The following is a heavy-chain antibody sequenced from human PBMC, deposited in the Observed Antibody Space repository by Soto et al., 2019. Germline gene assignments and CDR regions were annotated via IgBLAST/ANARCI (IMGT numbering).Heavy chain of an antibody. CDR3: ARVPHQLLYGPCEY. J-gene: IGHJ4*02. D-gene: IGHD2-2*02. CDR1: GFTFSSYV. CDR2: ISYDGSNK. Sequence: GGSLRLSCAASGFTFSSYVMYWVRQAPGKGLEWVAVISYDGSNKYYADSVKGRFTISRDTSKNTLYLQMNSLRAEDTAVYYCARVPHQLLYGPCEYWGQGTLVTVSS. V-gene: IGHV3-30-3*01.